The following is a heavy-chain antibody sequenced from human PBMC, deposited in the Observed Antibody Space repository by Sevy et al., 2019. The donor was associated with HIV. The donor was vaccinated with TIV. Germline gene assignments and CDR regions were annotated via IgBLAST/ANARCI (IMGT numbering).Heavy chain of an antibody. V-gene: IGHV4-38-2*01. CDR3: VRGSGGDRLDYYGLDV. CDR1: GYSISSGYY. D-gene: IGHD2-15*01. Sequence: SETLSLTCVVSGYSISSGYYWGWVRQPPGKGLQWIGNIYHRANTYYNPSLQSRATLSVETSKNQFSLKMTAVTATDTAVYYCVRGSGGDRLDYYGLDVWGQGTTVTVSS. J-gene: IGHJ6*02. CDR2: IYHRANT.